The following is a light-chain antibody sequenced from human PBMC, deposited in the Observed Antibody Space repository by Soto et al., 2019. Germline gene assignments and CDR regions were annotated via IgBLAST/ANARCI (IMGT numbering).Light chain of an antibody. V-gene: IGLV4-69*02. J-gene: IGLJ3*02. CDR3: QTWGTGIPV. Sequence: QPVLTQSTSASASLGASVNLTCTLSSGHSNYAIAWHQQQPEKGPRYFMNVNSDGSHTKGDGSPDRFSGSSSGADRYLTISSLQSEDEADYYCQTWGTGIPVFGGGTKLTVL. CDR2: VNSDGSH. CDR1: SGHSNYA.